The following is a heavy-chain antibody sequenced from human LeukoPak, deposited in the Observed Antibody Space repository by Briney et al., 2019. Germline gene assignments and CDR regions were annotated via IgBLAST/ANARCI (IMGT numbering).Heavy chain of an antibody. V-gene: IGHV3-33*01. CDR2: IWNDGSNK. J-gene: IGHJ4*02. CDR1: GFTFSTYG. Sequence: GGSLRLSCAASGFTFSTYGMHWVRQAPGKGLEWVAVIWNDGSNKYYADSVKGRFTISRDNSKNTLYLQMNSLRAEDTAVYYCARGLEGFDYWGQGTLITVSS. CDR3: ARGLEGFDY.